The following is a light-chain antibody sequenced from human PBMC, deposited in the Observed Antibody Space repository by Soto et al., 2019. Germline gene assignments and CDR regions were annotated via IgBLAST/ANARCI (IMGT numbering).Light chain of an antibody. CDR2: DVS. V-gene: IGLV2-14*03. Sequence: HSALTQPASVSGSLGQSITISCTGAASDIGYYNFVSWYQQHPAIAPKLIIYDVSHRPSGISFRFSGSKSGNTASLTISGLRAEDEAAYYCASYTGTDTPWVFGGGTKLTVL. CDR3: ASYTGTDTPWV. CDR1: ASDIGYYNF. J-gene: IGLJ3*02.